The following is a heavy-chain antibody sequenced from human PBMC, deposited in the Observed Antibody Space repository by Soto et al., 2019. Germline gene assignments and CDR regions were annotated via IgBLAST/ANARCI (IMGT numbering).Heavy chain of an antibody. CDR1: GYTFTSYY. CDR2: INPSGGST. Sequence: EASVKVSCKASGYTFTSYYMHWVRQAPGQGLEWMGIINPSGGSTSYAQKFQGRVTMTRDTSTSTVYMELSSLRSEDTAVYYCASGGYSYGSRTDAFDIWGQGTMVTVSS. D-gene: IGHD5-18*01. CDR3: ASGGYSYGSRTDAFDI. J-gene: IGHJ3*02. V-gene: IGHV1-46*01.